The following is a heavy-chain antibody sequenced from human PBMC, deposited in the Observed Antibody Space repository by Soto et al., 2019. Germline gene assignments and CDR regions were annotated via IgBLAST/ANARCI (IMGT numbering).Heavy chain of an antibody. CDR1: GYTFSRYY. CDR3: ARPKGLDSYQYYYGMDV. J-gene: IGHJ6*02. Sequence: ASVKVSCKASGYTFSRYYIYWVRQAPGQGLEWMGAINPSGGITTYAQKFQGRVTMTSDTSTRTVYMELSSLRSEDTAVYYCARPKGLDSYQYYYGMDVWGQGTTVTVSS. V-gene: IGHV1-46*01. D-gene: IGHD2-2*01. CDR2: INPSGGIT.